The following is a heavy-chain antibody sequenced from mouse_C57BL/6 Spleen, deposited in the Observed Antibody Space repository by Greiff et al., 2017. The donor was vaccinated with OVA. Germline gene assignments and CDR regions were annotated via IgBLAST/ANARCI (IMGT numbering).Heavy chain of an antibody. CDR2: IDPSDSET. Sequence: QVQLQQPGAELVRPGSSVKLSCKASGYTFTSYWMHWVKQRPIQGLEWIGNIDPSDSETHYNQKFKDKATLTVDKSSSTAYMQLSSLTSEDSAVDYCARETTVDAMDYWGQGTSVTVSS. J-gene: IGHJ4*01. CDR3: ARETTVDAMDY. V-gene: IGHV1-52*01. D-gene: IGHD1-1*01. CDR1: GYTFTSYW.